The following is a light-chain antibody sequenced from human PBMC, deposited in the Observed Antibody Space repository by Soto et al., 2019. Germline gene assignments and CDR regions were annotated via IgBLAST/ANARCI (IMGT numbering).Light chain of an antibody. CDR2: RSD. CDR3: SARYDRLRGVV. J-gene: IGLJ2*01. V-gene: IGLV1-47*01. Sequence: QSVLTQPPSTSGTPGQRVTISCSGSSSNIGSNHVDLYQQFPGMAPKLLMYRSDQRPTGDPDRFSGSKSGTSASLAISGLRSDDEADYYCSARYDRLRGVVFGGGTQLTVL. CDR1: SSNIGSNH.